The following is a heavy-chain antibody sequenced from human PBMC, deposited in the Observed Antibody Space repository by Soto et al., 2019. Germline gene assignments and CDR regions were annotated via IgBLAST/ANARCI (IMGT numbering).Heavy chain of an antibody. CDR2: ISYDGSNK. Sequence: QVQLVESGGGVVQPGRSLRLSCAASGFTFSSYGMHWVRQAPGKGLEWVAVISYDGSNKYYADSVKGRFTISRDNSKNTLYLQMNSLRAEDTAVYYCAKDRDWNYLLDYWGQGTLVTVSS. CDR1: GFTFSSYG. CDR3: AKDRDWNYLLDY. J-gene: IGHJ4*02. V-gene: IGHV3-30*18. D-gene: IGHD1-7*01.